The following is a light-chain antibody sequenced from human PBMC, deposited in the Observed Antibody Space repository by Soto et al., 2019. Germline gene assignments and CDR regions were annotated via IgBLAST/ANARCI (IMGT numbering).Light chain of an antibody. CDR2: GVS. CDR1: QSLGSNY. Sequence: EIVLTQSPGTLSLSPGERATLSCRASQSLGSNYLGWFQQKPGQAPRLLIYGVSSRATGIPDRFSGSGSGTDFTLTISRLEPEDFAVYYCQQYDNSPFTFGQGTKLVIK. V-gene: IGKV3-20*01. J-gene: IGKJ2*01. CDR3: QQYDNSPFT.